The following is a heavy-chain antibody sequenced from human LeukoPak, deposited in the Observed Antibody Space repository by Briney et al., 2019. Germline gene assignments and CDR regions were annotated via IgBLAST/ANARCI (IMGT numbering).Heavy chain of an antibody. J-gene: IGHJ5*02. CDR1: GGTFSSYA. Sequence: GASVKVSCKASGGTFSSYAISWVRQAPGQGLEWMGGIIPIFGTANYAQKFQGRVTITADESTSTAYMELSSLRSEDTAVYYCARTPHESAGSNWFDPWGQGTLVTVSS. CDR3: ARTPHESAGSNWFDP. V-gene: IGHV1-69*13. D-gene: IGHD6-13*01. CDR2: IIPIFGTA.